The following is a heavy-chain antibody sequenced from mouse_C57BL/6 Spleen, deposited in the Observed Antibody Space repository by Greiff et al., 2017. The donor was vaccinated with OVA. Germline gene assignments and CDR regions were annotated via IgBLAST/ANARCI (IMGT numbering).Heavy chain of an antibody. CDR3: ARGDYYGSSYGAY. CDR1: GYTFTSYW. CDR2: IDPSDSYT. Sequence: QVQLKQPGAELVMPGASVKLSCKASGYTFTSYWMHWVKQRPGQGLEWIGEIDPSDSYTNYNQKFKGKSTLTVDKSSSTAYMQLSSLTSEDSAVYYCARGDYYGSSYGAYWGQGTLVTVSA. J-gene: IGHJ3*01. D-gene: IGHD1-1*01. V-gene: IGHV1-69*01.